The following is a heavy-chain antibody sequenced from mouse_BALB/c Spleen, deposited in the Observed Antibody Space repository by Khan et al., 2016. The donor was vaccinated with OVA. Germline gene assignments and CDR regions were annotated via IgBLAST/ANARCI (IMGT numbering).Heavy chain of an antibody. J-gene: IGHJ2*01. Sequence: EVQLQESGPGLVKPSQSLSLTCTVTGYSITSDYAWNWLRQFPGNKLEWMGFISYSGPTNYNPSLKSRISITRDTSKNQFFLQLNSVTTEDTATYYCARVYGGDFDYWGQGTTLTVSS. CDR2: ISYSGPT. CDR1: GYSITSDYA. CDR3: ARVYGGDFDY. D-gene: IGHD1-1*01. V-gene: IGHV3-2*02.